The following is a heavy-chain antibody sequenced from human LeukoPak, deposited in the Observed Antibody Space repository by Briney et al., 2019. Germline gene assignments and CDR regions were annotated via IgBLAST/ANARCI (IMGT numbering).Heavy chain of an antibody. D-gene: IGHD4-17*01. J-gene: IGHJ4*02. CDR1: GFTFSSYG. Sequence: PGGSLRLSCAASGFTFSSYGMHWVRQAPGKGLEWVTFIRYDGSNTYYADSLKGRFTISRDNSKNTLYLQMNSLRTEDTAVYYCVKDAGLGYGEYSASVDYWGQGTLVTVSS. V-gene: IGHV3-30*02. CDR3: VKDAGLGYGEYSASVDY. CDR2: IRYDGSNT.